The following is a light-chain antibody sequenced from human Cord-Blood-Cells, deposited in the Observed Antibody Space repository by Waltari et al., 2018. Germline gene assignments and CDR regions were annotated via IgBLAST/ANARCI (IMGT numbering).Light chain of an antibody. CDR2: RNK. J-gene: IGLJ3*02. CDR3: AAWDDSLSGWV. V-gene: IGLV1-47*01. CDR1: SSNIGRNY. Sequence: QSVLTQPPSASGTPGQRVTISCSGSSSNIGRNYVYWYQQPPGTAPKLLIYRNKQRPSGLPDRFSGSKSGTSASLAISGLRSEDEADYYCAAWDDSLSGWVFGGGTKLTVL.